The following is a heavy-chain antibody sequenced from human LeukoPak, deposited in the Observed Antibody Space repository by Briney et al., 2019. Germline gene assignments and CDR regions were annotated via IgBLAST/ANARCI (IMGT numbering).Heavy chain of an antibody. CDR2: IYYSGST. CDR3: ARVGSGWYSFRWFDP. J-gene: IGHJ5*02. CDR1: GGSISSYY. Sequence: SETLSLTCTVSGGSISSYYWSWIRQPPGKGLEWIGYIYYSGSTNYNPSLKSRVTISVDTSKNQFSLKLSSVTAADTAVYYCARVGSGWYSFRWFDPWAREPWSPSPQ. V-gene: IGHV4-59*01. D-gene: IGHD6-19*01.